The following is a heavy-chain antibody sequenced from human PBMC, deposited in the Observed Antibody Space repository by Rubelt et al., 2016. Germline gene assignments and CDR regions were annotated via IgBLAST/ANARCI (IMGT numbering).Heavy chain of an antibody. Sequence: QVQLVQSGAEVKKPGASVKVSCKVSGYTFTDLSMHWVRQAPGKGLEWMGGFDPEDGEPNYAQRFQGRVTMTEETATDTAYMELSSLRSEDTAVYYCATGQYSSGCDYWGQGTLVTVSS. D-gene: IGHD6-19*01. CDR1: GYTFTDLS. CDR3: ATGQYSSGCDY. CDR2: FDPEDGEP. V-gene: IGHV1-24*01. J-gene: IGHJ4*02.